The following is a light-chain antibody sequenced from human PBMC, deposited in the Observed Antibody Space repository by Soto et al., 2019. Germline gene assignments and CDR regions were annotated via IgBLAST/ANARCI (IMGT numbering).Light chain of an antibody. CDR3: QQYYSYQST. J-gene: IGKJ2*01. V-gene: IGKV1-8*01. CDR2: AAS. Sequence: AIRMTQSPSPLSASTGDRVTITCRASQGISSYLAWYQQKPGKAPKLLIYAASTLQSGVPSRFSGSGSGTDFTLTISCLQSEDFATYYCQQYYSYQSTFGQGTKLEIK. CDR1: QGISSY.